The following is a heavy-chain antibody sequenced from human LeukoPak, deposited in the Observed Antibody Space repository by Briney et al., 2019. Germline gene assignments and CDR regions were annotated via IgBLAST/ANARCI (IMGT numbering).Heavy chain of an antibody. Sequence: GGPLRLSCSACGLTFSRNWMSWVRQVPGEGLEGVANINEDGSEPYYVDSVKVRFTISRDNAKSLLYLQLNSLRAEYTAVYYCARDSGGYDYWGQGTLVTVSS. CDR3: ARDSGGYDY. CDR1: GLTFSRNW. D-gene: IGHD2-15*01. J-gene: IGHJ4*02. V-gene: IGHV3-7*01. CDR2: INEDGSEP.